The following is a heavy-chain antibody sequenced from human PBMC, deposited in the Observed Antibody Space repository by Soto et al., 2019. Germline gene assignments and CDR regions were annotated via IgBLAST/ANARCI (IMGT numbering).Heavy chain of an antibody. Sequence: SLRLSCAASGFTFSSYGMHWVRQAPGKGLEWVAVISYDGSNKYYADSVKGRFTISRDNSKNTLYLQMNSLRAEDTAVYYCAKDRVSSGCYGSRPHYYYGMDAWGKGTTVTVSS. CDR1: GFTFSSYG. V-gene: IGHV3-30*18. CDR2: ISYDGSNK. J-gene: IGHJ6*04. CDR3: AKDRVSSGCYGSRPHYYYGMDA. D-gene: IGHD6-19*01.